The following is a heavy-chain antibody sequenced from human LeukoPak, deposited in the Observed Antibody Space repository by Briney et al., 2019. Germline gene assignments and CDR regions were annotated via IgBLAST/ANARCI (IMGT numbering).Heavy chain of an antibody. J-gene: IGHJ4*02. CDR2: ISGSGGGT. Sequence: GGALRLSCAASGFTFSSYAMSWVRHTSGKGLQWLSAISGSGGGTNYADSVKGRFTISRDNSKNILYLQMNSLGAEDTAIYYCTKASATVWPNYFDCWGQGTLVTVSS. D-gene: IGHD6-25*01. CDR3: TKASATVWPNYFDC. CDR1: GFTFSSYA. V-gene: IGHV3-23*01.